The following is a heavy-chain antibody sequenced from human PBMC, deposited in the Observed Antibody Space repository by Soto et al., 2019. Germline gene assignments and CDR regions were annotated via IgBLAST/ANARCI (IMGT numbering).Heavy chain of an antibody. CDR3: ARWARDGRNSAVDF. Sequence: EVQLSESGGALVQPGGSLRLSCAASGFTFSSHAMNWVRQAPGKGLDWVAGVNGRGDETYYGDAVKGRFTTTRDNAKSMSFLQLNTLRCDDTAVCYCARWARDGRNSAVDFWGQGTLVTVSS. D-gene: IGHD1-1*01. V-gene: IGHV3-23*01. CDR1: GFTFSSHA. J-gene: IGHJ4*02. CDR2: VNGRGDET.